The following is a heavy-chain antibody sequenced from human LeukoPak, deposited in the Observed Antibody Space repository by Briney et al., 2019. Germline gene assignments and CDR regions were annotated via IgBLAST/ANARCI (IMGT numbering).Heavy chain of an antibody. V-gene: IGHV3-30*04. CDR1: GFTFSSYP. Sequence: PGGSLRLSCAASGFTFSSYPMHWVRQAPGKGLEWVAVMSYDGSNKYYADSVKGRFTISRDNSKNTLYLQMNSLRAEDTAVYYCARGVETIVIIPTAAGYWGQGTLVTVSS. D-gene: IGHD2-2*01. J-gene: IGHJ4*02. CDR3: ARGVETIVIIPTAAGY. CDR2: MSYDGSNK.